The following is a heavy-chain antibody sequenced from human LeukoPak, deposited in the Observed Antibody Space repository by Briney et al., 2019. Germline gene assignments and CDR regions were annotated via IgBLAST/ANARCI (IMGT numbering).Heavy chain of an antibody. CDR2: ISSNGDSI. V-gene: IGHV3-64*01. CDR1: GFTFSSHA. CDR3: ATGAYGPGFVDY. J-gene: IGHJ4*02. Sequence: GGSLRLSCAASGFTFSSHAMHWVRQAPGKGLDYVSGISSNGDSIYYAKSVKGRLTISRENSKNTLYLQMGSLRAEDMAVYYCATGAYGPGFVDYWGQGTLVTVSS. D-gene: IGHD5-12*01.